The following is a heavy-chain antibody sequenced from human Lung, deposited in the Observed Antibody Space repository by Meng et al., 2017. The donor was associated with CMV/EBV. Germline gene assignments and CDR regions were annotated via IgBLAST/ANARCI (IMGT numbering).Heavy chain of an antibody. CDR3: ARGEDIVVENWFDP. D-gene: IGHD2-15*01. Sequence: GESLKISCAASGFTFSSYWMHWVRQAPGKGLVWVSRINSDGSSTSYADSVKGRFTISRDNAKNTLYLQMNSLRAEDTAVYYCARGEDIVVENWFDPGAREPWSPSPQ. V-gene: IGHV3-74*01. J-gene: IGHJ5*02. CDR2: INSDGSST. CDR1: GFTFSSYW.